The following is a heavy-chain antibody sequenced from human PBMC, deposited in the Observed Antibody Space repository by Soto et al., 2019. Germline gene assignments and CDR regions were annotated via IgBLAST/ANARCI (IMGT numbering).Heavy chain of an antibody. V-gene: IGHV3-48*01. D-gene: IGHD6-19*01. CDR2: ISSSSSTT. J-gene: IGHJ3*02. CDR1: GFTFSSYS. Sequence: GGSLRLSCAASGFTFSSYSMNWVRQAPGKGLEWVSYISSSSSTTYYADSVKGRFTISRDNAKNSLYLQMNSLRAEDTAVYYCARDRQWLAGDDAFDIWGQGTMVTVSS. CDR3: ARDRQWLAGDDAFDI.